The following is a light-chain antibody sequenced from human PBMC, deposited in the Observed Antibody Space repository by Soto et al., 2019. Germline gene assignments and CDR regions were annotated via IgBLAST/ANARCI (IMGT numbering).Light chain of an antibody. V-gene: IGKV4-1*01. J-gene: IGKJ5*01. CDR2: WAS. Sequence: DIVLTQSPDSLAVSLGERATINCKSSRTVLYSPNSKNYLAWYQQKPGQPPKLLISWASTRESGVPDRFSGSGSGTDFTLTIISLQAGDAAVYYCQQYLGTPVTFGQGTRLEIK. CDR1: RTVLYSPNSKNY. CDR3: QQYLGTPVT.